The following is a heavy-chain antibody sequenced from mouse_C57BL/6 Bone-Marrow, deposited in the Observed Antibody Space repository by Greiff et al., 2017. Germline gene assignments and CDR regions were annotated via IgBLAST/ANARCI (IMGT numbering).Heavy chain of an antibody. J-gene: IGHJ4*01. V-gene: IGHV1-59*01. CDR3: ARPLSTVVDYYAMDY. D-gene: IGHD1-1*01. CDR2: IDPSDSYT. CDR1: GYTFTSYW. Sequence: QVHVKQSGAELVRPGTSVKLSCKASGYTFTSYWMHWVKQRPGQGLEWIGVIDPSDSYTNYNQKFKGKATLTVDTSSSTAYMQLSSLTSEDSAVYYCARPLSTVVDYYAMDYWGQGTSVTVSS.